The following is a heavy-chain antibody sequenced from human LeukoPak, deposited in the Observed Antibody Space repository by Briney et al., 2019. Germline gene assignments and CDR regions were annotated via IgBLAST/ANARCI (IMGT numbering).Heavy chain of an antibody. V-gene: IGHV3-21*01. CDR1: GFSFSTYT. CDR2: ITSRRTSI. J-gene: IGHJ4*02. Sequence: GGSLRLSCAASGFSFSTYTMNWVRQARGKGLEWVSSITSRRTSIFYADSVKGRFTISRDDAKNSLYLQMNSLRAEDTALYYCARVSGYYRDYWGQGTLVTLSS. CDR3: ARVSGYYRDY. D-gene: IGHD2/OR15-2a*01.